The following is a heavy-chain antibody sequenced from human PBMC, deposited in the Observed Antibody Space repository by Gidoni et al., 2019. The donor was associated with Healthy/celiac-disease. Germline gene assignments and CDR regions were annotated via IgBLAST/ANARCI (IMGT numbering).Heavy chain of an antibody. CDR3: ARATRQWLVDY. V-gene: IGHV1-46*01. CDR1: GYTFTSYY. CDR2: INPSGGSK. Sequence: QVQLVQSGAEVKKPGASVTVSCKASGYTFTSYYMHWVRQAPGQGLEWMGIINPSGGSKSYAQKFQGRVTMTRDTSTSTVYMELSSLRSEDTAVYYCARATRQWLVDYWGQGTLVTVSS. J-gene: IGHJ4*02. D-gene: IGHD6-19*01.